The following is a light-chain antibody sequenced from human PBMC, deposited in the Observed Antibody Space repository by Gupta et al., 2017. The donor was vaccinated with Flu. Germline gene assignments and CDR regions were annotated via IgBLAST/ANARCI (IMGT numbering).Light chain of an antibody. Sequence: DIVMTPSPATLSVSPGERATLSCRASQRVSSNLAWFQQKPGQAPRLLIYGASSRATGIPARFSGSGSGTEFTLTISSLQSEDFAIYYCQQYDNWPPWTFGQGTKVEIK. CDR2: GAS. V-gene: IGKV3-15*01. J-gene: IGKJ1*01. CDR3: QQYDNWPPWT. CDR1: QRVSSN.